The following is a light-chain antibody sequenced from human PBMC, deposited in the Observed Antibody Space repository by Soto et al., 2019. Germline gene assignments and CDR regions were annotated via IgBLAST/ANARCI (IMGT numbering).Light chain of an antibody. Sequence: QAVVAQPPSVSGAPGQRVTISCTGRSSNIGAGYDVHWYKQLPGTAPRLLIYGNSNRPSGVPDRFSGSKSGTSASLAITGLQAEDEADYYCQSYDNSLNIVVGGGTQLTVL. CDR3: QSYDNSLNIV. J-gene: IGLJ7*01. V-gene: IGLV1-40*01. CDR1: SSNIGAGYD. CDR2: GNS.